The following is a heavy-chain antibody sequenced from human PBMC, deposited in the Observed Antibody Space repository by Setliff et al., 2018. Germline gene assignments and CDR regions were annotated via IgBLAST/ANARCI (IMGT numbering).Heavy chain of an antibody. CDR2: IYQNGIT. CDR3: ARDVGASFWTVYHAVLPMDV. V-gene: IGHV4-39*07. CDR1: GASISTTYYY. D-gene: IGHD3-3*01. Sequence: SETLSLTCSVSGASISTTYYYWDWIRQSPEKGLEWIGTIYQNGITYYNPSVKSRVTISVDKSKNQFSLSLRSVTAADTAVYFCARDVGASFWTVYHAVLPMDVWGKGTTVTAP. J-gene: IGHJ6*03.